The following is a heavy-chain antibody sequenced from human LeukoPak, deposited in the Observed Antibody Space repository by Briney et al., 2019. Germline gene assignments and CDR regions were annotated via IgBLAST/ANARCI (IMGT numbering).Heavy chain of an antibody. CDR2: IKKTGSET. Sequence: GGSLRLSCAASGFTFSHFWMSWVRQAPGKGLEWVAYIKKTGSETYYVDSVKGRFTITRDNTRNSLFLQMYSLRAEDTAVYFCAREDGYCSGGNCYSYFDSWGQGALVTVSS. V-gene: IGHV3-7*01. J-gene: IGHJ4*02. D-gene: IGHD2-15*01. CDR3: AREDGYCSGGNCYSYFDS. CDR1: GFTFSHFW.